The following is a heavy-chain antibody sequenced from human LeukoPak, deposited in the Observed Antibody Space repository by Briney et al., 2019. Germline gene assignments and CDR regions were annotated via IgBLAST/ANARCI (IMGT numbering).Heavy chain of an antibody. CDR3: TTPYDILTGTFPYY. CDR2: IRQDGNEK. D-gene: IGHD3-9*01. Sequence: GGSLRLSCAAAGFTFSNYWMSWVRQAPGKGLEWVATIRQDGNEKYYVGSLMGRFTISRDNAKNSLYLQMNSLRAEDAFVYYRTTPYDILTGTFPYYWGQGTLATVSS. V-gene: IGHV3-7*01. J-gene: IGHJ4*02. CDR1: GFTFSNYW.